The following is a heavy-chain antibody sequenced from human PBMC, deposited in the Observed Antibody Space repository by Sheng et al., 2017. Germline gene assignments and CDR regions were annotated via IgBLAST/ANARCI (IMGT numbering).Heavy chain of an antibody. D-gene: IGHD3-22*01. J-gene: IGHJ6*03. CDR3: ARDGMVMSSYMDV. Sequence: EVQLLESGGGLVQPGGSLRLSCTASGFTFRSYAMSWVRQAPGKGLEWVSTISGTSGSTYYADFVKGRFTISRDNPKNTLYLQMDSLRAEDTAVYYCARDGMVMSSYMDVWGQGTTVTVSS. CDR1: GFTFRSYA. CDR2: ISGTSGST. V-gene: IGHV3-23*01.